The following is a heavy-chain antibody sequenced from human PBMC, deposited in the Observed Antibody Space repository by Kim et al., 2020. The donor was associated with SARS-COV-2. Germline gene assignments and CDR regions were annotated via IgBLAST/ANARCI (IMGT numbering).Heavy chain of an antibody. CDR1: GGSISSSSYY. CDR3: ARSRTWFGEFDP. Sequence: SETLSLTCTVSGGSISSSSYYWGWIRQPPGKGLEWIGSIYYSGSTYYNPSLKSRVTISVDTSKNQFSLKLRSVTAADTAVYYCARSRTWFGEFDPWGQGTLVTVSS. D-gene: IGHD3-10*01. CDR2: IYYSGST. V-gene: IGHV4-39*07. J-gene: IGHJ5*02.